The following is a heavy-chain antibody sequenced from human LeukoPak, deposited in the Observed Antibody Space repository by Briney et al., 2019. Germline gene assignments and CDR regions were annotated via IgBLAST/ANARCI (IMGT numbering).Heavy chain of an antibody. CDR1: GFTFSSYS. CDR3: AHIAAVGPEDY. CDR2: ISSSSSYI. Sequence: GGSLRLSCAASGFTFSSYSMNWVRQAPGKGLEWVSSISSSSSYIYYADSVKGRFTISRDNAKNTLYLQMNSLRAEDTAVYYCAHIAAVGPEDYWGQGTLVTVSS. V-gene: IGHV3-21*04. J-gene: IGHJ4*02. D-gene: IGHD6-13*01.